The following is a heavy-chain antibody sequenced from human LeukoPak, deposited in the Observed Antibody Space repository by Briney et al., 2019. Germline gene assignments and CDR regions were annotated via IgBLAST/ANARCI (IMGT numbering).Heavy chain of an antibody. J-gene: IGHJ4*02. CDR1: GFTFDDYA. CDR3: AKDYTTMGRGAGDY. D-gene: IGHD5-18*01. V-gene: IGHV3-9*01. CDR2: ISWNSGSI. Sequence: GGSLRLSCAASGFTFDDYAMHWVRQAPGKGLEWVSGISWNSGSIGYADSVKGRFTISRDNAKNSLYLQMSSLRAEDTALYHCAKDYTTMGRGAGDYGGQGTLVTVSS.